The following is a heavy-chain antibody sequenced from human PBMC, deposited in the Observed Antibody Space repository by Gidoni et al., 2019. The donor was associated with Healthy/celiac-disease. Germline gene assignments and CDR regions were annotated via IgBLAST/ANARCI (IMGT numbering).Heavy chain of an antibody. CDR2: INSDGGST. CDR1: GLTFSSYW. Sequence: EVPVVESGGGLVQHGGSLRLSCAASGLTFSSYWMHWVRQAPGRGLVWVSRINSDGGSTSYADSVKGRFPISSDNAKNTLYLQMNSLRAEDTAVYYCARGDRFDPWGQGPLVTVSS. D-gene: IGHD2-15*01. V-gene: IGHV3-74*01. CDR3: ARGDRFDP. J-gene: IGHJ5*02.